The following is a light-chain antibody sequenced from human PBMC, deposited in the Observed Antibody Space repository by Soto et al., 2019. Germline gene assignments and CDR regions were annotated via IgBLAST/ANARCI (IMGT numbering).Light chain of an antibody. CDR1: SSDVGGYNY. CDR2: DVS. CDR3: SSYTSSSTYV. J-gene: IGLJ1*01. Sequence: SSPTQPSPLSGSPGQSITLSRPGTSSDVGGYNYVSWYQQHPGKAPKLMIYDVSNRPSGVSNRFSGSKSGNTASLTISGLQAEDEADYYCSSYTSSSTYVFGTGTKVTVL. V-gene: IGLV2-14*01.